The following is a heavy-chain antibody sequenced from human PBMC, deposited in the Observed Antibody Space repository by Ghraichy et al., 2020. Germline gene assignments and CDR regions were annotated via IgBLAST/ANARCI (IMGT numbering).Heavy chain of an antibody. D-gene: IGHD3-10*01. CDR1: GFTFSSYG. J-gene: IGHJ4*02. CDR2: IWYDGSNK. CDR3: ARDLGWGYGLGIQYYFDY. Sequence: GGSLRLSCAASGFTFSSYGMHWVRQAPGKGLEWVAVIWYDGSNKYYADSVKGRFTISRDNSKNTLYLQMNSLRAEDTAVYYCARDLGWGYGLGIQYYFDYWGQGTLVTVSS. V-gene: IGHV3-33*01.